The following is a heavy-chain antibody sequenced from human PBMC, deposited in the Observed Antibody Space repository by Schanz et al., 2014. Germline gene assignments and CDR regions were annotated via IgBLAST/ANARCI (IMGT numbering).Heavy chain of an antibody. Sequence: QVQLVQSGAEVKKPGSSVKVSCKASRSTFSSYTISWVRQARGQGLEWVVRFIPILGIANYAQKFQGRVTMTRDTSTSAVYMELSSLRSEDTAVYYCARCGYSSGWYDRDIAHFDYWGQGTLVTVSS. D-gene: IGHD6-19*01. V-gene: IGHV1-69*02. CDR2: FIPILGIA. CDR3: ARCGYSSGWYDRDIAHFDY. J-gene: IGHJ4*02. CDR1: RSTFSSYT.